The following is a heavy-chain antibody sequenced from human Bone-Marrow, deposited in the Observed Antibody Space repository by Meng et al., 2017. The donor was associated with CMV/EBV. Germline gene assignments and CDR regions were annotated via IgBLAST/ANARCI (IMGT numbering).Heavy chain of an antibody. Sequence: QQSGPGLVKPSDTLALPVRVPGVSISTHYWSWIRQTPGKGLEWIASIHYTGRADYSPSLKSRVTVSVDTSDSQLSLKLSSVTTADTAMYYCAERGGGYWGQGILVTVSS. J-gene: IGHJ4*02. CDR2: IHYTGRA. D-gene: IGHD1-1*01. V-gene: IGHV4-59*11. CDR1: GVSISTHY. CDR3: AERGGGY.